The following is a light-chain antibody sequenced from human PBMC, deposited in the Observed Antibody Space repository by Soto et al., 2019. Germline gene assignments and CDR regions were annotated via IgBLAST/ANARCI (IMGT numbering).Light chain of an antibody. J-gene: IGKJ2*01. CDR1: QSVSSY. CDR3: QQYGSSPPT. Sequence: ETVLTQSPGTLSLSPGERATLSCRASQSVSSYSAWYQQKRGQAPRLLIYGTSSRAIGIPDRFSGSGSGTYFTLTISRLEPEYFAVYYCQQYGSSPPTFGQGTKLEIK. CDR2: GTS. V-gene: IGKV3-20*01.